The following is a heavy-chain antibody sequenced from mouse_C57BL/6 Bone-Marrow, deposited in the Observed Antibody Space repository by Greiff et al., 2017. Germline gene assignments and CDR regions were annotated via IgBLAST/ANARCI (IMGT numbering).Heavy chain of an antibody. Sequence: QVQLQQSGAELARPGASVKLSCKASGYTFTSYGISWVKQRTGQGLEWIGEIYPRSGNTYYNEKFKGKATLTADKSSNTAYLQLSSLTSEDTAVYYCTATTVVERGDWGQGTTLTVSS. CDR3: TATTVVERGD. CDR2: IYPRSGNT. CDR1: GYTFTSYG. V-gene: IGHV1-81*01. D-gene: IGHD1-1*01. J-gene: IGHJ2*01.